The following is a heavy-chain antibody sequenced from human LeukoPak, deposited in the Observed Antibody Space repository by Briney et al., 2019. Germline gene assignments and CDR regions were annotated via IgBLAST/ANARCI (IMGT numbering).Heavy chain of an antibody. D-gene: IGHD6-19*01. CDR2: VYHNGIT. Sequence: SETLSLTCAVSSYSISSGTFWGWIRQPPGKGLEWIGSVYHNGITYYNPSLKSRVTISVDTSKNQFSLKLNSVTASDTAVYYCAQTTGWPGFDYWGQGTLVTVSS. CDR3: AQTTGWPGFDY. CDR1: SYSISSGTF. J-gene: IGHJ4*02. V-gene: IGHV4-38-2*01.